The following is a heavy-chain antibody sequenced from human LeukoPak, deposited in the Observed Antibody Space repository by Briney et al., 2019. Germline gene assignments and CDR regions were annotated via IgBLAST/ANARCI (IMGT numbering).Heavy chain of an antibody. CDR1: GFTVNSNC. CDR2: IYSGGGA. CDR3: ARVDYGDYGFDY. J-gene: IGHJ4*02. Sequence: GSLRLSCAASGFTVNSNCMNWVRQAPGKGLEGVSVIYSGGGAYYADSVKGRFTISTDTSKNTVYLQMNSLRVEDTAVYYCARVDYGDYGFDYWGQGTLVTVSS. V-gene: IGHV3-66*01. D-gene: IGHD4-17*01.